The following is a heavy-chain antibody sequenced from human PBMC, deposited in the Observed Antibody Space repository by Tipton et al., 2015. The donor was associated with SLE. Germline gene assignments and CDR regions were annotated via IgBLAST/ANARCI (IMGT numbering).Heavy chain of an antibody. Sequence: TLSLTCTVSGGSISSHFWSWIRQPPGKGLEWIGYISYSGSTTYNPSLKSRVTMSVDTSKNQFSLKLSSVTAADTAVYYCAREGYYDNSGYYPLFDSWGQGILVTVSS. CDR1: GGSISSHF. CDR3: AREGYYDNSGYYPLFDS. CDR2: ISYSGST. J-gene: IGHJ4*01. V-gene: IGHV4-59*11. D-gene: IGHD3-22*01.